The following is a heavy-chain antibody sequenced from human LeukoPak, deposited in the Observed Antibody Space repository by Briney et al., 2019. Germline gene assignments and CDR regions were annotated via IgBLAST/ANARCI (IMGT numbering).Heavy chain of an antibody. D-gene: IGHD3-22*01. Sequence: PSETLSLTCTVSGGSISSGSYYWRWIRQPAGKGLEWIGRIYTSGSTNYNPSLKSRVTISVDTSKNQFSLKLSSVTAADTAVYYCARDSYYDSYWGQGTLVTVSS. J-gene: IGHJ4*02. V-gene: IGHV4-61*02. CDR1: GGSISSGSYY. CDR2: IYTSGST. CDR3: ARDSYYDSY.